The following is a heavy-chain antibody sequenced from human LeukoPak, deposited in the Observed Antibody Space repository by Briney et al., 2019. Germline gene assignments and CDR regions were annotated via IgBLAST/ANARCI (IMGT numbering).Heavy chain of an antibody. Sequence: GGSLRLSRAASGFTFSSYGMHWVRQAPGKGLEWVAVISFDGSNKYYADSVKGRFTISRDNSKNTLYLQMNSLRAEDTAVYYCAKAFYDILTGFPNWGQGTLVTVSS. J-gene: IGHJ4*02. V-gene: IGHV3-30*18. D-gene: IGHD3-9*01. CDR2: ISFDGSNK. CDR1: GFTFSSYG. CDR3: AKAFYDILTGFPN.